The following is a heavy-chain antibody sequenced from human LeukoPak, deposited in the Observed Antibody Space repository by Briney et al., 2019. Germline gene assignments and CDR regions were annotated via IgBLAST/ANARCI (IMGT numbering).Heavy chain of an antibody. Sequence: GGSLRLSCAASGFTFSSYSMNWVRQAPGKGVEWVSSISSSSSYIYYADSVKGRFTISGENAKNSLYLQMNSLRAEDTAVYYCAREPSGYSGYDAVDYWGQGTLVTVSS. CDR1: GFTFSSYS. J-gene: IGHJ4*02. CDR3: AREPSGYSGYDAVDY. CDR2: ISSSSSYI. V-gene: IGHV3-21*01. D-gene: IGHD5-12*01.